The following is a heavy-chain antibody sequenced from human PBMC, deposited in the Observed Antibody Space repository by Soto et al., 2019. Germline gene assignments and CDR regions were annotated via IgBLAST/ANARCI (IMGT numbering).Heavy chain of an antibody. J-gene: IGHJ6*02. CDR1: GYRSSGYC. V-gene: IGHV5-51*01. CDR3: ARNGRNSAEHGYDMDV. D-gene: IGHD1-26*01. CDR2: ICPGGADT. Sequence: GESLKISCAASGYRSSGYCMAWVRQTPGKGLEWVAIICPGGADTIYDASVEGQFTISADNSNSTAYLQMSSLRAEDTAMYHCARNGRNSAEHGYDMDVWGQGTVVTVSS.